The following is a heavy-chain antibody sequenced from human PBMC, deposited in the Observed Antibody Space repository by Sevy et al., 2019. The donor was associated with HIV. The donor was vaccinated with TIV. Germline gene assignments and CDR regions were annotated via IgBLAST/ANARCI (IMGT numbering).Heavy chain of an antibody. Sequence: SETLSLTCTVSGGSISTYYWSWIRQPPGKGLEYIGYIYYTGSTNYNPSLKSRVTISVDTSKNQFSLNVRSVTAVDTAVYYCARAPPVRSGDDSLNWFDPWGQGTLVTVSS. D-gene: IGHD5-12*01. CDR3: ARAPPVRSGDDSLNWFDP. V-gene: IGHV4-59*01. J-gene: IGHJ5*02. CDR1: GGSISTYY. CDR2: IYYTGST.